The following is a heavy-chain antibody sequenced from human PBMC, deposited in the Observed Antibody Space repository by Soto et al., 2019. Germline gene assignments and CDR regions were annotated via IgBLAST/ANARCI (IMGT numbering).Heavy chain of an antibody. Sequence: QVQLVQSGAEVKKPGASVKVSCKASGYTFNTYGITWVRQAPGQGLEWMGWIYPYNGNTNYAQNLQGRVTMTTDTSTRTAYMERRSLRFDDTAVYYCARGGEEIAMIVGADYLGPGTLVTVSS. CDR3: ARGGEEIAMIVGADY. D-gene: IGHD3-22*01. CDR1: GYTFNTYG. V-gene: IGHV1-18*01. CDR2: IYPYNGNT. J-gene: IGHJ4*02.